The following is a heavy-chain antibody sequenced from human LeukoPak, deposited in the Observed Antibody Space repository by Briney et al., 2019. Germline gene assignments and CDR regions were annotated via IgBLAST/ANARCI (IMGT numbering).Heavy chain of an antibody. CDR2: VYHSGST. D-gene: IGHD2/OR15-2a*01. J-gene: IGHJ4*02. V-gene: IGHV4-59*01. CDR1: GGSFSGYY. CDR3: ARVPAQYYFDF. Sequence: SETLSLTCAVYGGSFSGYYWSWIRQPPGKTLEWIGYVYHSGSTDYNPSLKSRVSMSIDTSKNQFSLRLRSVTAADTAIYYCARVPAQYYFDFWGQGALVTVSS.